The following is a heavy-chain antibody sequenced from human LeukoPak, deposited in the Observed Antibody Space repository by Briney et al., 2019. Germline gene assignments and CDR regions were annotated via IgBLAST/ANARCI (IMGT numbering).Heavy chain of an antibody. Sequence: GGSLRLSCAASGFIFSTYVMHWVRQAPGKGLEWVTFIRYDGSDRNYADSVKGRFTISRDNSKNTLYLQMNSLRAEDTAVYYCAKASSNYDFWSGFDYWGQGPWSPSPQ. J-gene: IGHJ4*02. CDR3: AKASSNYDFWSGFDY. CDR2: IRYDGSDR. V-gene: IGHV3-30*02. D-gene: IGHD3-3*01. CDR1: GFIFSTYV.